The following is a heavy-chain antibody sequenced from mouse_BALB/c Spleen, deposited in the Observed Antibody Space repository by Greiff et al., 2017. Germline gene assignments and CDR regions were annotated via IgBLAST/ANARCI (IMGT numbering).Heavy chain of an antibody. CDR3: TRGRGNYGNPLDY. J-gene: IGHJ2*01. CDR2: ISSGGSYT. D-gene: IGHD2-1*01. V-gene: IGHV5-6-4*01. CDR1: GFTFSSYT. Sequence: EVQLVESGGGLVKPGGSLKLSCAASGFTFSSYTMSWVRQTPEKRLEWVATISSGGSYTYYPDSVKGRFTISRDNAKNTLYLQMSSLKSEDTAMYYCTRGRGNYGNPLDYWGQGTTLTVSS.